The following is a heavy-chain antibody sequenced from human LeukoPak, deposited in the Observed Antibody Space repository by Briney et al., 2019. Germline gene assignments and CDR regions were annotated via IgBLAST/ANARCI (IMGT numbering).Heavy chain of an antibody. CDR1: GFTFSSYE. J-gene: IGHJ4*02. Sequence: PGGSLRLSCAASGFTFSSYEMNWVRQAPGKGLEWVSYISSSGSTIYYADSVKGRFTISRDNAKNSLYLQMNSLRAEDTAVYYCAMYMVRGDRVYYWGQGTLVTVSS. V-gene: IGHV3-48*03. CDR2: ISSSGSTI. D-gene: IGHD3-10*01. CDR3: AMYMVRGDRVYY.